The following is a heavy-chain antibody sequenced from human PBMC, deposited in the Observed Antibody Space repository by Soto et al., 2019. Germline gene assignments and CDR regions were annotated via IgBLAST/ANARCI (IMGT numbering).Heavy chain of an antibody. CDR1: GFTVSSTNY. Sequence: EVQVVESGGGLIQPGGSLRLSCVVSGFTVSSTNYMSWVRQAPGKGLEWVSVIYSGGTTFYADSVKGRFTISRDNSKNTLYLHMHSLRAEDTAVYYCHGYGYWGQGTLVTVSS. J-gene: IGHJ4*02. CDR2: IYSGGTT. V-gene: IGHV3-53*01. CDR3: HGYGY. D-gene: IGHD5-12*01.